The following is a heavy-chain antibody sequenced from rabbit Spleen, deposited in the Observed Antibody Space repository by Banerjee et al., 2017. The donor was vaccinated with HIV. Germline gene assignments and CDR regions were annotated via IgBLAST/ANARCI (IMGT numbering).Heavy chain of an antibody. CDR3: ARGSAAMTMVITGYYLSL. J-gene: IGHJ3*01. Sequence: QSLEESGGDLVKPGASLTLTCTASGFDLSSYYYMCWVRQAPGKGLGWIACIYISGGSTFYANWAKGRFTISETSSTTVTLQMTSLTAADTATYFCARGSAAMTMVITGYYLSLWGQGTLVTVS. V-gene: IGHV1S40*01. CDR1: GFDLSSYYY. CDR2: IYISGGST. D-gene: IGHD2-1*01.